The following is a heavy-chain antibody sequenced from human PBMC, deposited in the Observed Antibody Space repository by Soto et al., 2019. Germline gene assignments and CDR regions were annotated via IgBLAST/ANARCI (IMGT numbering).Heavy chain of an antibody. CDR2: IYWDDDK. J-gene: IGHJ4*02. CDR3: AHRRIGVSQWNYGDFDY. V-gene: IGHV2-5*02. Sequence: QITLKESGPTLVKPTQTLTLTCTFSGFSLSTSGVGVGWVRQPPGKALEWLVFIYWDDDKRYSPSLRSRLTITKDTSKSQVVLTVTNVDPVDTATYFCAHRRIGVSQWNYGDFDYWGQGTLVTVSS. D-gene: IGHD6-19*01. CDR1: GFSLSTSGVG.